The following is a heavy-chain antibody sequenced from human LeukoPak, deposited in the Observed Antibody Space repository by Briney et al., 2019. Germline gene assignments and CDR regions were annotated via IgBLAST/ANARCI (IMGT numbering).Heavy chain of an antibody. V-gene: IGHV4/OR15-8*01. CDR2: VYHSGGA. J-gene: IGHJ4*02. Sequence: PSETLSLTCAVSGASIASHSWWSWVRQPPGKGLEWIGEVYHSGGANYKPSLKSRVTISVDTSRNHFSLKLSSVTAADTAVYYCLGAAGYWGQGTLVTVSS. D-gene: IGHD3-10*01. CDR3: LGAAGY. CDR1: GASIASHSW.